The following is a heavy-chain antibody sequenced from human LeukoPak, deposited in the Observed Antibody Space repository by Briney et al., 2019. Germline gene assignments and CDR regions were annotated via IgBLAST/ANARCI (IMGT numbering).Heavy chain of an antibody. Sequence: GGSLRLSCVASGFTFSRYWMSWVRQAPGKGLEWVANIDQDGSEKYYVDSVKGRFTISRGNTKNSLFLQMNSLRAEDTAVYYCARDDVVMVYAHDYWGQGILVTVSS. J-gene: IGHJ4*02. D-gene: IGHD2-8*01. CDR2: IDQDGSEK. CDR1: GFTFSRYW. CDR3: ARDDVVMVYAHDY. V-gene: IGHV3-7*05.